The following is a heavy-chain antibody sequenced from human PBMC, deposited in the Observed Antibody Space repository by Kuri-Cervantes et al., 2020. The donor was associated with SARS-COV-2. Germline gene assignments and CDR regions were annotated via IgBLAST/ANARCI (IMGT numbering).Heavy chain of an antibody. J-gene: IGHJ4*02. D-gene: IGHD3-22*01. CDR1: GGAFSNYA. V-gene: IGHV1-69*13. CDR3: ARAVQEAPMILVVITAFDY. Sequence: SVKVSCKASGGAFSNYAISWVRQAPGQGLEWMGGIIPIFGTANYAQKFQGRVTIAADESTSTAYMELSSLRSEDRAVYYCARAVQEAPMILVVITAFDYWGQGTLVTVSS. CDR2: IIPIFGTA.